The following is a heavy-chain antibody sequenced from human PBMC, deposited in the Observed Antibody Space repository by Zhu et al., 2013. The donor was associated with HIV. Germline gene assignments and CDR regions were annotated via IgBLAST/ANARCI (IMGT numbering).Heavy chain of an antibody. V-gene: IGHV1-46*01. Sequence: QVQLVQSGAEVKKPGASVKVPCKASGYTFTSYYMHWVRQAPGQGLEWMGIINPSGGSTSYAQKFQGRVTMTRDTSTSTVYMELSSLRSEDTAVYYCARDRRPAVPSNWFDPWGQGTLVTVSS. CDR2: INPSGGST. CDR1: GYTFTSYY. CDR3: ARDRRPAVPSNWFDP. J-gene: IGHJ5*02. D-gene: IGHD2-2*01.